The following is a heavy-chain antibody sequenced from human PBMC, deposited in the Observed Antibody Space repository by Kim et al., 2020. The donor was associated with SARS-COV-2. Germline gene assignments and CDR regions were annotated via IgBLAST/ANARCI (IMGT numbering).Heavy chain of an antibody. CDR3: ARDPWLRGHFDY. V-gene: IGHV3-30*04. J-gene: IGHJ4*02. D-gene: IGHD5-12*01. Sequence: GGSLRLSCAASGFTFSSYAMHWVRQAPGKGLEWVAVISYDGSNKYYADSVKGRFTISRDNSKNTLYLQMNSLRAEDTAVYYCARDPWLRGHFDYWGQGTLVTVSS. CDR1: GFTFSSYA. CDR2: ISYDGSNK.